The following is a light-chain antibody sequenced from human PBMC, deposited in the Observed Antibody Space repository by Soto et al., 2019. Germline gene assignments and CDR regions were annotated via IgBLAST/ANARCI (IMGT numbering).Light chain of an antibody. V-gene: IGLV6-57*04. Sequence: FMLTQPHSVSESPGKTVTISCTRSSGSIASNYVQWYQLRPGSAPTTVIYEDNQRPSGVPDLFSGSIDSSSNSASLTISGLKTEDEADYYCQSYDSSNVVFGGGTKLTVL. J-gene: IGLJ2*01. CDR3: QSYDSSNVV. CDR2: EDN. CDR1: SGSIASNY.